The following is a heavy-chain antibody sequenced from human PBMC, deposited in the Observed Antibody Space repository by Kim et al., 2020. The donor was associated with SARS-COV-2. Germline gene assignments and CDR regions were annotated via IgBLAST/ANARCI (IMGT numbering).Heavy chain of an antibody. CDR3: ARASVPAAFNDYYGMDV. CDR1: GYTFTSYD. J-gene: IGHJ6*02. V-gene: IGHV1-8*01. D-gene: IGHD2-2*01. CDR2: MNPNSGNT. Sequence: ASVKVSCKASGYTFTSYDINWVRQATGQGLEWMGCMNPNSGNTGYAQKFQGRVTMTRNTSISTAYMELSSLRSEDTAVYYCARASVPAAFNDYYGMDVWGQGTTVTVSS.